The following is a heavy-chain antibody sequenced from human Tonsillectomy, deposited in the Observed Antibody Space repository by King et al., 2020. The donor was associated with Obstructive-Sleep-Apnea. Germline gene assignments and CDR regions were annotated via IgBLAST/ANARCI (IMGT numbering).Heavy chain of an antibody. J-gene: IGHJ4*02. Sequence: QLQESGPGLMKPSETLSLTCTVSGGSISSYCWSWIRQPAGKGLEWSGRIYISGSTNYNPSLKSRVTMSVDTSKNQFSLKLSSVTAADTAVYYCAREGGSSRTLDYWGQGTLVTVSS. CDR3: AREGGSSRTLDY. D-gene: IGHD6-13*01. V-gene: IGHV4-4*07. CDR1: GGSISSYC. CDR2: IYISGST.